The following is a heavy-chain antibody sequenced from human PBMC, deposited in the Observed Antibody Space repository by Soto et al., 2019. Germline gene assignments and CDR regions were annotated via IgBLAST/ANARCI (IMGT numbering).Heavy chain of an antibody. CDR1: GFTFSSYG. CDR3: AREGIVVSAFDI. V-gene: IGHV3-33*01. Sequence: GGSLRLSCAASGFTFSSYGMHWVRQAPGKGLEWVAVIWYDGSNKYYADSVKGRFTISRDNSKNTLYLQMNSLRAEDTAVYYCAREGIVVSAFDIWGQGTMVTVSS. CDR2: IWYDGSNK. J-gene: IGHJ3*02. D-gene: IGHD2-2*01.